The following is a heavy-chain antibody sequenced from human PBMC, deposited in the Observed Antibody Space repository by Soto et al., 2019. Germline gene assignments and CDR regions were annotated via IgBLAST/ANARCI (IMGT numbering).Heavy chain of an antibody. CDR1: GGSIRSDSYY. CDR2: IHDSGSA. D-gene: IGHD1-1*01. CDR3: ARHGNWNYGYYIYV. J-gene: IGHJ6*03. V-gene: IGHV4-39*02. Sequence: QLQLQESGPGLVKPSETLSLTCTVSGGSIRSDSYYWGWIRQPPGKGLEGIGSIHDSGSAYYNASVESPLAISIRTAKIHLTLKLTSVNAADSAVYYCARHGNWNYGYYIYVWGKGTTVTVSS.